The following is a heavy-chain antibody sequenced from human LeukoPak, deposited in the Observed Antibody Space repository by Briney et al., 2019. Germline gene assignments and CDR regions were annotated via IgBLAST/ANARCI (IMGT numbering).Heavy chain of an antibody. CDR1: GYTFTSYY. V-gene: IGHV1-46*01. CDR2: INPSGGST. D-gene: IGHD4-17*01. Sequence: GASVTVSCKASGYTFTSYYMHWVRQAPGQGLEWMGIINPSGGSTSYAQKFQGRVTMTRDTSTSTVYMELSSLRSEDTAVYYCARDWTHDYGDAGGAFDIWGQGTMVTVSS. CDR3: ARDWTHDYGDAGGAFDI. J-gene: IGHJ3*02.